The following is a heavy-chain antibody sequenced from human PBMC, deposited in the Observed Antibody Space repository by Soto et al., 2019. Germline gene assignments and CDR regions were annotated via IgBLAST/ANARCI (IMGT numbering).Heavy chain of an antibody. Sequence: PGGSLRLSCAASGFTFSSYAMHWVRQAPGKGLEWVAVISYDGSNKYYADSVKGRFTISRDNSKNTLYLQMNSLRAEDTAVYYCEGDFFVDIYDYWGQGTLVTVSS. CDR3: EGDFFVDIYDY. V-gene: IGHV3-30-3*01. J-gene: IGHJ4*02. CDR1: GFTFSSYA. D-gene: IGHD2-15*01. CDR2: ISYDGSNK.